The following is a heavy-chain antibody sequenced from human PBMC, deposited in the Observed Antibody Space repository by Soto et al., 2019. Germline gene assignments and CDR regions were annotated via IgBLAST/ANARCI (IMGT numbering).Heavy chain of an antibody. CDR3: AKGGSGSYSNAFDI. Sequence: SETLSLTCTVSGGSISSSSYYWGWIRQPPGEGLEWIGSIYYSGSTYYNPSLKSRVTISVDTSKNQFSLKLSPVTAADTAVYYCAKGGSGSYSNAFDIWGQGTMVTVSS. J-gene: IGHJ3*02. V-gene: IGHV4-39*01. CDR2: IYYSGST. CDR1: GGSISSSSYY. D-gene: IGHD3-10*01.